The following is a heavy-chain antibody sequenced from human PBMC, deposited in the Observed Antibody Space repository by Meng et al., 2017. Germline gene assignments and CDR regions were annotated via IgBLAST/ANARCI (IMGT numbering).Heavy chain of an antibody. CDR1: GFTFGDYA. CDR2: IRSKAYGGTT. V-gene: IGHV3-49*04. Sequence: GGSLRLSCAASGFTFGDYAMSWVRQVPGKGLEWVGFIRSKAYGGTTVYAASVKCRFAISRDDSKSIAYLQMNSLKAEDTAMYYCTKDLEPGEDYYYYHSMDVWGQGTTVTVSS. D-gene: IGHD4-17*01. CDR3: TKDLEPGEDYYYYHSMDV. J-gene: IGHJ6*02.